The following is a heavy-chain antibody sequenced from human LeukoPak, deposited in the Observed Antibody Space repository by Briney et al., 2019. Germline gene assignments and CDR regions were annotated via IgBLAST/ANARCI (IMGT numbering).Heavy chain of an antibody. Sequence: PSETLSLTCSVSGDSISSGSCFWNWIRQPAGKGLEWVGRIFTTGKTNYNSALKSRVTISLDTSKNEFSLKLSSVTAADTAVYYCARGDGGSYSGYFDYWGQGTLVTV. J-gene: IGHJ4*02. CDR2: IFTTGKT. D-gene: IGHD1-26*01. CDR3: ARGDGGSYSGYFDY. CDR1: GDSISSGSCF. V-gene: IGHV4-61*02.